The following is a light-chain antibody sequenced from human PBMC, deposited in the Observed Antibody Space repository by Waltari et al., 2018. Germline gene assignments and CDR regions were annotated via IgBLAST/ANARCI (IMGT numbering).Light chain of an antibody. J-gene: IGKJ2*01. CDR2: DAS. Sequence: DIQMTQYPSSLSASVGDRVTITCQASHDISDFRNGYHQRPGKAPNVVIYDASNLETGVPARFSGSESGKDFTFTISNLQPADIGTYYCQQYDALPYTFGQGTKLEI. CDR3: QQYDALPYT. V-gene: IGKV1-33*01. CDR1: HDISDF.